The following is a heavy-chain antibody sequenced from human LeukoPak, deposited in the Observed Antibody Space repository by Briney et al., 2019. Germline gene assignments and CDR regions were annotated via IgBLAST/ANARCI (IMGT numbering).Heavy chain of an antibody. Sequence: KPSETLSLTCTVSGGSISSSSAYWDWIRQPPGKGLEWIGNLFDSGNTHYNPSLRSRLTMSVDTSKNQFSLKLSSVTAADTAVYYCARHTRPGYSCYENAFDIWGQGNMVTVSS. CDR2: LFDSGNT. CDR3: ARHTRPGYSCYENAFDI. V-gene: IGHV4-39*01. J-gene: IGHJ3*02. CDR1: GGSISSSSAY. D-gene: IGHD5-12*01.